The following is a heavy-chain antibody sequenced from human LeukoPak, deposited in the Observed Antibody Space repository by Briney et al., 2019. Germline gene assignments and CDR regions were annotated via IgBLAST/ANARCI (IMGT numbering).Heavy chain of an antibody. CDR3: TRDRELGF. CDR1: GGSISIYY. D-gene: IGHD1-26*01. V-gene: IGHV4-59*01. Sequence: SETLSLICTVSGGSISIYYWNWIRQPPGKGLEWIGSIYHSGSTIYNPSLKSRVTISGDTSKNQFSLTLASVTAADTAVYYCTRDRELGFWGQGTLVTVSS. CDR2: IYHSGST. J-gene: IGHJ4*02.